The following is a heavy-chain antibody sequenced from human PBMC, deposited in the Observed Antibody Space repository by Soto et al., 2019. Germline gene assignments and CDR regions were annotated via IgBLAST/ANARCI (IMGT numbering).Heavy chain of an antibody. CDR3: ASPYYYDSSGYPSYYYGMDV. Sequence: QVQLVQSGAEVKKPGASVKVSCKASGYTFTSYGISWVRQAPGQGLEWMGWISAYNGNTNYAQKLQGRVTMTTDTSTSPAYMGLRSLRSDDTAVYSCASPYYYDSSGYPSYYYGMDVWGQGTTVTVSS. D-gene: IGHD3-22*01. CDR2: ISAYNGNT. V-gene: IGHV1-18*01. CDR1: GYTFTSYG. J-gene: IGHJ6*02.